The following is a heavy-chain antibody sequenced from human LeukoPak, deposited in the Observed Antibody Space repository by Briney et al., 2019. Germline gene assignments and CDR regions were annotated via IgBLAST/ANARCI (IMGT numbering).Heavy chain of an antibody. CDR2: IYFGGTT. CDR3: ARGDGVYVY. V-gene: IGHV3-53*01. J-gene: IGHJ4*02. CDR1: GFTVSSNY. D-gene: IGHD5/OR15-5a*01. Sequence: PGGSLRLSCAASGFTVSSNYMTWVRQAPGQGLEWVSVIYFGGTTYYADSVKGRFTISRDNSKNTVYLQMNSLRVEGTAVYYCARGDGVYVYWGQGTLVTVSS.